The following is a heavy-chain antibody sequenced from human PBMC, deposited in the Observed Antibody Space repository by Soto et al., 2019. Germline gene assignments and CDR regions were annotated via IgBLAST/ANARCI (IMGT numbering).Heavy chain of an antibody. CDR3: ARTGIAAAGMGWFDP. V-gene: IGHV3-33*01. J-gene: IGHJ5*02. D-gene: IGHD6-13*01. CDR2: IWYDGSNK. CDR1: GFTFSSYG. Sequence: QVQLVESGGGVVQPGRSLRLSCAASGFTFSSYGMHWVRQAPGKGLEWVAVIWYDGSNKYYADSVKGRFTISRDNSKNALYLQMNSLRAEDTAVYYCARTGIAAAGMGWFDPWGQGTLVNVSS.